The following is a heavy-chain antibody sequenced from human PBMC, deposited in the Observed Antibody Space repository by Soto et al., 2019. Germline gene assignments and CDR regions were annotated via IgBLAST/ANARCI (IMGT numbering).Heavy chain of an antibody. CDR2: ISSSSSYI. D-gene: IGHD6-13*01. V-gene: IGHV3-21*01. CDR3: ARDSRGSSSSPGYYYGMDV. Sequence: PGGSLRLSCAASGFTFSSYSMNWVRQAPGKGLEWVSSISSSSSYIYYADSVKGRFTISRDNAKNSLYLQMNSLRAEDTAVYYCARDSRGSSSSPGYYYGMDVWGQGTTVTVSS. CDR1: GFTFSSYS. J-gene: IGHJ6*02.